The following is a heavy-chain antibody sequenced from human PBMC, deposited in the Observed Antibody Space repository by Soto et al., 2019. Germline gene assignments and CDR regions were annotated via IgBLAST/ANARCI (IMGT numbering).Heavy chain of an antibody. Sequence: PSETLSLTCAVSGGPISSGGYSWSWIRQPPGKGLEWIGYIYRSGSTYYNPSFKSRVTISVDRSKNQFSLKLSSVTAADTAVYYCASVVPAANFYWFHPWGQGTLVPVSS. D-gene: IGHD2-2*01. CDR3: ASVVPAANFYWFHP. J-gene: IGHJ5*02. CDR2: IYRSGST. V-gene: IGHV4-30-2*01. CDR1: GGPISSGGYS.